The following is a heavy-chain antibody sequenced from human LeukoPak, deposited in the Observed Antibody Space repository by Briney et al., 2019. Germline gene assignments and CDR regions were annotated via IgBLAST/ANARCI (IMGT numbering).Heavy chain of an antibody. CDR2: IYHSGSP. V-gene: IGHV4-38-2*02. J-gene: IGHJ5*02. D-gene: IGHD3-10*01. CDR3: ARHVGFITMVRGVINNNWFDP. CDR1: GYSISSGYF. Sequence: PSETLSLTCTVSGYSISSGYFWGWIRQPPGKGLEWIGSIYHSGSPYYNPSLKSRVTISVDTSKKQFSLKLSSVTAADTAVYYCARHVGFITMVRGVINNNWFDPWGQGTLVTVSS.